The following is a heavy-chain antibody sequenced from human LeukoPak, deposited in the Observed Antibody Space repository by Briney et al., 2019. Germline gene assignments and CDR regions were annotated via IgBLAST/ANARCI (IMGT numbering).Heavy chain of an antibody. J-gene: IGHJ5*02. Sequence: GESLKISCKGSGYSFTSYWIGWVRQLPGKGLEWMGITYPGDSDTRYSPSFQGQVAISADKSISTAYLQWSSLKASDTAMYYCARSSSTSANWFDPWGQGTLVTVSS. V-gene: IGHV5-51*01. CDR2: TYPGDSDT. CDR1: GYSFTSYW. CDR3: ARSSSTSANWFDP. D-gene: IGHD2-2*01.